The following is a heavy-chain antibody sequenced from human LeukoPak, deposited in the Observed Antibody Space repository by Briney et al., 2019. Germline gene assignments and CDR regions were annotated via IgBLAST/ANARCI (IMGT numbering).Heavy chain of an antibody. CDR1: GFTFSSYS. CDR2: IRSKANSYAT. Sequence: GGSLRLSCAASGFTFSSYSMNWVRQASGKGLEWVGRIRSKANSYATAYAASVKGRFTISRDDSKNTAYLQMNSLKTEDTAVYYCTSTYYYDSSGYYMGDWGQGTLVTVSS. CDR3: TSTYYYDSSGYYMGD. V-gene: IGHV3-73*01. J-gene: IGHJ4*02. D-gene: IGHD3-22*01.